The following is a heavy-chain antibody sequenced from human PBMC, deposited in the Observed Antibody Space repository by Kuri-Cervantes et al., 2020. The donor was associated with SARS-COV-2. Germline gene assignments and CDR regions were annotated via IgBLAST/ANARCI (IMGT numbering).Heavy chain of an antibody. V-gene: IGHV1-2*02. CDR3: ARDGSATVSTLFDY. J-gene: IGHJ4*02. D-gene: IGHD4-11*01. CDR2: NNPNSGGT. CDR1: GYTFTGYY. Sequence: ASVKVSCKASGYTFTGYYMHWVRQAPGQGLEWMGWNNPNSGGTNYAQKFQGRVTMTRDTSISTAYMELSRLRSDDTAVYYCARDGSATVSTLFDYWGQGTLVTDSS.